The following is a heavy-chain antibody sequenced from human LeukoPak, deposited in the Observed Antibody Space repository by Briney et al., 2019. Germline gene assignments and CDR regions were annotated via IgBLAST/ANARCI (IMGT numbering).Heavy chain of an antibody. D-gene: IGHD3-3*01. Sequence: GASVKVSCKASGGTFSSYAISWVRQAPGQGLEWMGWISAYNGNTNYAQKLQGRVTMTTDTSTSTAYMELRSLRSDDTAVYYCARDMYYDFWSVGWFDPWGQGTLVTVSS. V-gene: IGHV1-18*01. CDR1: GGTFSSYA. J-gene: IGHJ5*02. CDR3: ARDMYYDFWSVGWFDP. CDR2: ISAYNGNT.